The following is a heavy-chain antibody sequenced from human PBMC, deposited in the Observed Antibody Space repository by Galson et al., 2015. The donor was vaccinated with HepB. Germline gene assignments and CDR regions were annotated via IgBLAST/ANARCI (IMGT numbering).Heavy chain of an antibody. J-gene: IGHJ4*02. CDR1: GYTFTGCY. V-gene: IGHV1-2*04. Sequence: SVKVSCKASGYTFTGCYMHWVQQAPGQGLEWMGWINPNSGGTNYAQKFQGWVTMTRDTSISTAYMELSRLRSDDTAVYYCARAPKGGILTGYYLYWGQGTLVTVSS. CDR2: INPNSGGT. CDR3: ARAPKGGILTGYYLY. D-gene: IGHD3-9*01.